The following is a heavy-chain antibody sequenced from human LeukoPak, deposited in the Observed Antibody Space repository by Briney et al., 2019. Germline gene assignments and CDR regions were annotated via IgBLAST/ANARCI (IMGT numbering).Heavy chain of an antibody. CDR3: ARDILMDY. Sequence: GGSLRLSCAASGFXFSNYDINWVRQAPGKGLEWVSYISTGGSTIYPADSVKGRFTISRDNAKNSLYLQMNSLRDDDTAVYYCARDILMDYWGQGTLVTVSS. J-gene: IGHJ4*02. D-gene: IGHD2-8*01. CDR1: GFXFSNYD. V-gene: IGHV3-48*02. CDR2: ISTGGSTI.